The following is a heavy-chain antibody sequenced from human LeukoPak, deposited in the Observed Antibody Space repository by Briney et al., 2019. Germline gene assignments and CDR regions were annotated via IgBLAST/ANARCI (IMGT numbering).Heavy chain of an antibody. Sequence: ASVRVSCKDSGYTFTGDYIHWVRQAPGQGLEWMGWINPNSGDTNYAQKFQGRVTMTMDTSISTAYMELSRLRSDDTALYYCARFGWEWQLQDWGQGALVTVSS. V-gene: IGHV1-2*02. CDR3: ARFGWEWQLQD. CDR2: INPNSGDT. J-gene: IGHJ4*02. CDR1: GYTFTGDY. D-gene: IGHD1-26*01.